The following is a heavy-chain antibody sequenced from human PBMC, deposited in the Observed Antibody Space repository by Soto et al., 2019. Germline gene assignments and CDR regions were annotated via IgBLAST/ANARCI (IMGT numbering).Heavy chain of an antibody. CDR1: GFTLSSYW. CDR2: IKQDGSEK. CDR3: ARVSYAVLDY. Sequence: GGSLRLSCAASGFTLSSYWMSWVRQAAGKGLEWVANIKQDGSEKYYVDSVKGRFTISRDNAKNSLYLQMNSLRAEDTAVYYCARVSYAVLDYWVQGTPVTVSS. D-gene: IGHD1-26*01. J-gene: IGHJ4*02. V-gene: IGHV3-7*01.